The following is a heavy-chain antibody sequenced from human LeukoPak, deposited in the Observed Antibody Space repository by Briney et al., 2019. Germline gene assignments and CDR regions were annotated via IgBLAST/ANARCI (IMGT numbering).Heavy chain of an antibody. CDR3: ARVRENSYGCMDV. CDR1: EFTFSSFG. CDR2: ISSSSSTI. D-gene: IGHD5-18*01. J-gene: IGHJ6*03. V-gene: IGHV3-48*01. Sequence: GGSLRLSCTASEFTFSSFGMNWVRQAPGKGLEWVSYISSSSSTIYYADSVKGRFTISRDNAKNSLYLQMNSLRAEDTAVFYCARVRENSYGCMDVWGRGTTVTVSS.